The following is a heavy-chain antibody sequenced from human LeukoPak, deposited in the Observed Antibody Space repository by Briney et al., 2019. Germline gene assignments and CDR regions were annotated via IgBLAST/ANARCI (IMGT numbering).Heavy chain of an antibody. CDR1: GFTFSSYW. V-gene: IGHV3-7*01. Sequence: GGSLRLSCAASGFTFSSYWMTWVRQAPGKGLEWVANIKQDGSEKSYVDSVKGRFTISRDNAKNSLYLQMNSLRAEDTAVYYCARERCSSSSCFPDYWGQGNLVTISS. CDR2: IKQDGSEK. CDR3: ARERCSSSSCFPDY. J-gene: IGHJ4*02. D-gene: IGHD2-2*01.